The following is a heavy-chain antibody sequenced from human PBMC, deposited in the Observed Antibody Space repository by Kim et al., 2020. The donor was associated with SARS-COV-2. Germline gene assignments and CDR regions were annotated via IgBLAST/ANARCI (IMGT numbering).Heavy chain of an antibody. Sequence: ADSVKGRFTISRDNSKNTLYLQMNSLRAEDTAVYYCAKDKPPGGWYYFDYWGQGTLVTVSS. CDR3: AKDKPPGGWYYFDY. D-gene: IGHD6-19*01. J-gene: IGHJ4*02. V-gene: IGHV3-23*01.